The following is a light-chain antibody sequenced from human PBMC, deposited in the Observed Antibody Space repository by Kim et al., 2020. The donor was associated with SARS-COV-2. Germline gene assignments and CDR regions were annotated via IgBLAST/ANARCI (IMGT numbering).Light chain of an antibody. V-gene: IGLV4-69*01. Sequence: ASVKPPCPLRDAQSRYAIARHKQQPGKGPRYLMKLNSGGSHSKGDGITDRFSGSSSEAERYLTISSLQSEDEADYYCQTWGTGIWVFGGGTQLTV. CDR3: QTWGTGIWV. CDR1: DAQSRYA. CDR2: LNSGGSH. J-gene: IGLJ3*02.